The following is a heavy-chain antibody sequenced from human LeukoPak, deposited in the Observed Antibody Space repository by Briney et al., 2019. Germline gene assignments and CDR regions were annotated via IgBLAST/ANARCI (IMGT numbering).Heavy chain of an antibody. CDR2: ITNSGNSK. V-gene: IGHV3-48*01. D-gene: IGHD2-21*02. CDR3: ARTPGHIVVVTATNYFDY. CDR1: EFTFSSYS. J-gene: IGHJ4*02. Sequence: GGSLRLSCAASEFTFSSYSMNWVRQAPGKGLEWVSYITNSGNSKSYADSVKGRFTISRDNTKNSLYLQMNGLRAEDTAVYYCARTPGHIVVVTATNYFDYWGQGTLVTVSS.